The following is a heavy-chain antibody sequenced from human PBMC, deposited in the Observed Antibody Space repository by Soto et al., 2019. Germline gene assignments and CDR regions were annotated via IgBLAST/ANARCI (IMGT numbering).Heavy chain of an antibody. CDR2: ISYDGSNK. D-gene: IGHD3-22*01. V-gene: IGHV3-30*18. Sequence: QVQLVESGGGVVQPGTSLRLSCAASGFSFSSYGMHWVRQTPGKGLEWVAGISYDGSNKYYVDSMKGRLTISRDNSKNTRDIQINSLRAEDTAMYYCANDTYYHDSSGYYFFDSWGQGTLVTVSS. J-gene: IGHJ4*02. CDR1: GFSFSSYG. CDR3: ANDTYYHDSSGYYFFDS.